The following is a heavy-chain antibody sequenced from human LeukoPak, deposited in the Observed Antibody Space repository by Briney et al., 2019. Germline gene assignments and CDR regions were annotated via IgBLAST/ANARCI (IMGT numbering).Heavy chain of an antibody. CDR2: IYYSGST. Sequence: SETLSLTCTVSGGSISSDYWSWIRQPPGKGLEWIGYIYYSGSTTSNPSLKSRVTISVDTSKNQFSLKLSSVTAADTAVYYCARDRPLREFGRTSDAFDIWGQGTMVTVSS. J-gene: IGHJ3*02. CDR3: ARDRPLREFGRTSDAFDI. D-gene: IGHD3-9*01. V-gene: IGHV4-59*01. CDR1: GGSISSDY.